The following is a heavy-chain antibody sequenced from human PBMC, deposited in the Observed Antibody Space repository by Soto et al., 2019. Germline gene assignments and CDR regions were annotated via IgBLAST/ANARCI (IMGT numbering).Heavy chain of an antibody. Sequence: QVQLQQWGAGLLKPSETLSLTCAVYGGSFSGYYWSWIRQPPGKGLEWIGEINHSGSTNYNPSLKSRVTISVDTSKNQFSLKLSSVTAADTAVYYCARGGLLWFGDFGYWGQGTLVTVSS. CDR1: GGSFSGYY. V-gene: IGHV4-34*01. J-gene: IGHJ4*02. CDR2: INHSGST. CDR3: ARGGLLWFGDFGY. D-gene: IGHD3-10*01.